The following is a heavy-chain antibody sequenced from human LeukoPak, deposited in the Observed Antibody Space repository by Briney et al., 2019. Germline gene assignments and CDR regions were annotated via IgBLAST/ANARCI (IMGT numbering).Heavy chain of an antibody. V-gene: IGHV4-59*12. CDR3: ARGSNYYEAGKGWFDP. CDR2: VFYSGTT. J-gene: IGHJ5*02. CDR1: GGSLTKYY. D-gene: IGHD3-22*01. Sequence: SETLSLTCTVSGGSLTKYYWSWLRQPPGKGLEWIRFVFYSGTTHYNPSLKSRVTISVDTSKNQFSLKLSSVTAADTSVYFCARGSNYYEAGKGWFDPWGQGTLVTVSS.